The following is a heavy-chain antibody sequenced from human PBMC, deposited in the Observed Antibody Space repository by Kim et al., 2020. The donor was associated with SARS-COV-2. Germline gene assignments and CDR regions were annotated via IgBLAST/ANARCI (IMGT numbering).Heavy chain of an antibody. CDR2: ISAYNGNT. CDR3: ARVPAGGWYSSSWNEGYGMDV. V-gene: IGHV1-18*01. D-gene: IGHD6-13*01. J-gene: IGHJ6*02. Sequence: ASVKVSCKASGYTFTSYGISWVRQAPGQGLEWMGWISAYNGNTNYAQKLQGRVTMTTDTSTSTAYMEMRSLRSDDTAMYYCARVPAGGWYSSSWNEGYGMDVWGQGTTVTVSS. CDR1: GYTFTSYG.